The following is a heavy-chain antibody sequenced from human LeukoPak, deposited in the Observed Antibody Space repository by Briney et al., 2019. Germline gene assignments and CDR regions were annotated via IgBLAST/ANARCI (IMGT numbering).Heavy chain of an antibody. J-gene: IGHJ1*01. V-gene: IGHV3-66*01. CDR2: IYSGGST. D-gene: IGHD3-16*01. CDR1: GFTVSSNY. CDR3: ARGIYDTDSLGLYFDH. Sequence: GGSLGLSCAASGFTVSSNYMSWVRQAPGKGLEWVSVIYSGGSTYYADSVKGRFTISRDNSKNTLYLQMNSLRAEDTAVYYCARGIYDTDSLGLYFDHWGQGTLVTVSS.